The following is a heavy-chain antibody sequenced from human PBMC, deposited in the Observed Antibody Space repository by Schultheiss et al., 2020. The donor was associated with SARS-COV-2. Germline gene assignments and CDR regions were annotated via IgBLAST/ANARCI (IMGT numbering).Heavy chain of an antibody. CDR1: GGSISSSNW. J-gene: IGHJ4*02. CDR3: ARTCSGGSCYSGGFDY. Sequence: SETLSLTCTVSGGSISSSNWWSWVRQPPGKGLEWIGEIYHSGSTNYNPSLKSRVTISVDKSKNQFSLKLSSVTAADTAVYYCARTCSGGSCYSGGFDYWGQGTLGTVAS. D-gene: IGHD2-15*01. CDR2: IYHSGST. V-gene: IGHV4-4*02.